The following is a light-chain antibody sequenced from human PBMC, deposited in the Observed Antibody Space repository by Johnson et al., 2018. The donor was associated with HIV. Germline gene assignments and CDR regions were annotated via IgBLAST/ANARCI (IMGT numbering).Light chain of an antibody. J-gene: IGLJ1*01. CDR1: SSNIGNNY. CDR3: GTWDSSLSGV. Sequence: QSVLTQPPSVSAAPGQKVTISCSGSSSNIGNNYVSWYQQLPGTAPKLLIYDNNKRPSGIPDRFSGSKSGTSATLAITRLQTGDEADYYWGTWDSSLSGVFGTGTKVTVL. V-gene: IGLV1-51*01. CDR2: DNN.